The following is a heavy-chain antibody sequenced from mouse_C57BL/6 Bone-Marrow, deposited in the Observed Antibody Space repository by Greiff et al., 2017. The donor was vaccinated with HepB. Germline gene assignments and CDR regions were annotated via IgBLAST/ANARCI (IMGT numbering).Heavy chain of an antibody. D-gene: IGHD1-1*01. CDR1: GYAFSSYW. J-gene: IGHJ2*01. CDR3: ARKNYGSSYDY. V-gene: IGHV1-80*01. CDR2: IYPGDGDT. Sequence: VKLQESGAELVKPGASVKISCKASGYAFSSYWMNWVKQRPGKGLEWIGQIYPGDGDTNYNGKFKGKATLTADKSSSQAYMQLSSLTSEDSAVYFCARKNYGSSYDYWGQGTTLTVSS.